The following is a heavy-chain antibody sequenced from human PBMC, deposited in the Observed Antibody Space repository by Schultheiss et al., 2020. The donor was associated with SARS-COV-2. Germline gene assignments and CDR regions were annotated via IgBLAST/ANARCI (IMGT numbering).Heavy chain of an antibody. CDR2: ISVYNGNT. CDR3: ARVYSSGWYDWYFDL. V-gene: IGHV1-18*01. D-gene: IGHD6-19*01. CDR1: GYTFTSHG. J-gene: IGHJ2*01. Sequence: ASVKVSCKASGYTFTSHGISWVRQAPGQGLEWMGWISVYNGNTNYAQKFQGRVTMTTDTSTSTAYMDLRSLRSEDTAVYYCARVYSSGWYDWYFDLWGRGTLVTVSS.